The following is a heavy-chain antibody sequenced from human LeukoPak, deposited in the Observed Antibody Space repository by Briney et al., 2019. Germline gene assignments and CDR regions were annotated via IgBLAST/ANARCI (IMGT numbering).Heavy chain of an antibody. CDR1: GFTFGDYA. D-gene: IGHD1-26*01. CDR3: TRVGRDIGDLGY. J-gene: IGHJ4*02. Sequence: GRSLRLSCTASGFTFGDYAMSWVRQAPGKGLEWVGFIRSKAYGGTTEYAASVKGRFTISRDDSKSIAYLQMNSLKTEDTAVYYCTRVGRDIGDLGYWGQGTLVTVSS. CDR2: IRSKAYGGTT. V-gene: IGHV3-49*04.